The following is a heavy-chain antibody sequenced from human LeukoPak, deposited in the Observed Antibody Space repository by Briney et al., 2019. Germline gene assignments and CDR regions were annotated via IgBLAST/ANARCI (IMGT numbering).Heavy chain of an antibody. CDR2: INRNGGST. Sequence: GGSLRLTCEASGFTFDDSGLSWVRQPPGKGLEGVSGINRNGGSTNYADSVKGRFTISRDNAKNSHFLQMNSLRVEDTALYYCARGYRNGPFDCWGQGTLVTVSS. CDR1: GFTFDDSG. V-gene: IGHV3-20*04. D-gene: IGHD1-1*01. J-gene: IGHJ4*02. CDR3: ARGYRNGPFDC.